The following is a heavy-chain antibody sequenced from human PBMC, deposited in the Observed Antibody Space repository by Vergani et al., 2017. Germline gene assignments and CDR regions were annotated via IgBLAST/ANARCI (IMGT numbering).Heavy chain of an antibody. V-gene: IGHV3-23*01. CDR1: GFTFSSYA. D-gene: IGHD2-8*01. CDR2: ISGSGGST. CDR3: AKVVSXWVYRDQLSNWFDP. Sequence: EVQLLESGGGLVQPGGSLRLSCAASGFTFSSYAMSWVRQAPGKGLEWVSAISGSGGSTYYADSVKGRFTISRDNSKNTLYLQMNSLRAEDTAVYYCAKVVSXWVYRDQLSNWFDPWGQGTLVTVSS. J-gene: IGHJ5*02.